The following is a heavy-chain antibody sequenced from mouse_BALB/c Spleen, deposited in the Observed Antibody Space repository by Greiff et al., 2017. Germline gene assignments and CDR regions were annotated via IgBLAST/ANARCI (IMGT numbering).Heavy chain of an antibody. V-gene: IGHV1-7*01. CDR2: INPSTGYT. CDR1: GYTFTSYW. J-gene: IGHJ3*01. D-gene: IGHD2-14*01. CDR3: LDRYGAY. Sequence: QVQLKQSGAELAKPGASVKMSCKASGYTFTSYWMHWVKQRPGQGLEWIGYINPSTGYTEYNQKFKDKATLTADKSSSTAYMQLSSLTSEDSAVYYCLDRYGAYWGQGTLVTVS.